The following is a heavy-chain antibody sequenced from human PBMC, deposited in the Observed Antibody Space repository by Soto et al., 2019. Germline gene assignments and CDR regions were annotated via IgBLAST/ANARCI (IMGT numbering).Heavy chain of an antibody. V-gene: IGHV3-48*01. CDR1: GFTFSSYS. D-gene: IGHD6-25*01. CDR2: ISSSSTTM. CDR3: AGDYRSVWYFGS. J-gene: IGHJ4*02. Sequence: EVQLVESGGGLVQPGGSLRLSCAASGFTFSSYSMNWVRQAPGKGLEWVSYISSSSTTMYYATSVKGRFTISRDTAKNSLYSQINSLKAEDTAVYYLAGDYRSVWYFGSWGQGTLVTVSA.